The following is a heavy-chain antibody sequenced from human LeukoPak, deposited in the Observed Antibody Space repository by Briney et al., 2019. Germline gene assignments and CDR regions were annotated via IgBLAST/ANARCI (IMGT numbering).Heavy chain of an antibody. Sequence: ASVTVSFTASGGTFSSYAISWVRQAPGQGLEWMGRIIPILGIANYAQKFQGRVTITADKSTSTAYMELSSLRAEDTAVYYCARGGEWEVSPQDGAQGTLVPVST. CDR3: ARGGEWEVSPQD. CDR1: GGTFSSYA. J-gene: IGHJ4*02. CDR2: IIPILGIA. V-gene: IGHV1-69*04. D-gene: IGHD1-26*01.